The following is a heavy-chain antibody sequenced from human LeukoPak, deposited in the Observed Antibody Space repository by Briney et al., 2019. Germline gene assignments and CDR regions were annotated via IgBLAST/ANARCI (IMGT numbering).Heavy chain of an antibody. V-gene: IGHV4-31*03. CDR2: IYYSGST. Sequence: SETLSLTCTVSGVSISSGGYYWSWIRQHPGKGLEWIGYIYYSGSTYYNPSLKSRVTISVDTSKNQFSLKLSSVTAADTAMYYCAREGYEPPYGSGIDYWGQGTLVTVSS. D-gene: IGHD3-10*01. J-gene: IGHJ4*02. CDR1: GVSISSGGYY. CDR3: AREGYEPPYGSGIDY.